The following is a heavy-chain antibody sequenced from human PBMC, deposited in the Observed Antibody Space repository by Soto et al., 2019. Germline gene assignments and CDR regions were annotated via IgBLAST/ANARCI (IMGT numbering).Heavy chain of an antibody. V-gene: IGHV4-34*01. CDR3: ASITDHGGFDN. CDR1: GGSFSRWY. J-gene: IGHJ4*02. CDR2: INHGGSA. D-gene: IGHD1-20*01. Sequence: QVQLQQWGAGLLKPSETLSLTCAVFGGSFSRWYWGWVRQPPGKGLEWIGEINHGGSARYTSSLKSRVIMSVDTSKNQFSLRLTSVTAADTALYYCASITDHGGFDNWGQGVLVTVSS.